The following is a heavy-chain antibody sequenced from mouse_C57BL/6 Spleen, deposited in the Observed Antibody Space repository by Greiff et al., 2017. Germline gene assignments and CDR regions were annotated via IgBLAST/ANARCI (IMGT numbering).Heavy chain of an antibody. J-gene: IGHJ1*03. CDR1: GYTFTSYG. D-gene: IGHD3-2*02. CDR2: IYPRSGNT. CDR3: SRAGDSAGYGYFDV. V-gene: IGHV1-81*01. Sequence: VKLVESGAELARPGASVKLSCKASGYTFTSYGISWVKQRTGQGLEWIGEIYPRSGNTYYNEKFKGKATLTADKSSSTAYMELRSLTSEDSAVYFWSRAGDSAGYGYFDVWGTGTTVTVSS.